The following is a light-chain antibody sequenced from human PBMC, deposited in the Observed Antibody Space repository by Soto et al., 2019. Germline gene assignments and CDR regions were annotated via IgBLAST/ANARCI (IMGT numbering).Light chain of an antibody. Sequence: LTQSPGTLSLSPGERATLSCRASQSVGINVAWYQQKPGQAPRLLIYGASNRATGSPARFSASGSATEFTLTISSLPSEDFAVYYCQQYSDWPRTFGQGTKVDIK. V-gene: IGKV3D-15*01. CDR2: GAS. J-gene: IGKJ1*01. CDR3: QQYSDWPRT. CDR1: QSVGIN.